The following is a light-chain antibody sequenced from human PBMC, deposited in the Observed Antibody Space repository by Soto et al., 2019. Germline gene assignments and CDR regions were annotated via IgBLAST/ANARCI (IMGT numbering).Light chain of an antibody. CDR1: SSDVGDYNY. V-gene: IGLV2-8*01. CDR2: EVS. Sequence: ALTQPPSASGSPGQSVTISCTATSSDVGDYNYVSWYQQYPGKAPKLLISEVSKRPSGVPDRFSGSKSGSTASLTVSGLQAEDEADYYCSSYTVTNNFGVIFGGGTKLTVL. CDR3: SSYTVTNNFGVI. J-gene: IGLJ2*01.